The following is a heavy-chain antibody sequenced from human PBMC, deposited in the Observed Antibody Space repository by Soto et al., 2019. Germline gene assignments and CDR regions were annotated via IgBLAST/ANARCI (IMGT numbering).Heavy chain of an antibody. Sequence: EVQLLESGGGLVQPGGSLRLSCAASGFTFSSYAMSWVRQAPGKGLEWVSAISGSGGSTYYADSVKGRFTISRDNSKNTLYMQMNSLRAEDTAVYYCAKPRDIVVVVAAVDYWGQGTLVTVSS. CDR3: AKPRDIVVVVAAVDY. D-gene: IGHD2-15*01. CDR2: ISGSGGST. V-gene: IGHV3-23*01. J-gene: IGHJ4*02. CDR1: GFTFSSYA.